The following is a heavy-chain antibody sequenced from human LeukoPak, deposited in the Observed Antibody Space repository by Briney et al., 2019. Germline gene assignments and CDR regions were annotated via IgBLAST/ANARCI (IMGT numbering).Heavy chain of an antibody. CDR1: GFTFSSYA. CDR3: ARNLRPVVPAAACDY. CDR2: ISYDGSNK. D-gene: IGHD2-2*01. V-gene: IGHV3-30-3*01. Sequence: GGSLRLSCAASGFTFSSYAMHWVRLAPGKGLEWVAVISYDGSNKYYADSVKGRFTISRDNSKNTLYLQMNSLRAEDTAVYYCARNLRPVVPAAACDYWGQGTLVTVSS. J-gene: IGHJ4*02.